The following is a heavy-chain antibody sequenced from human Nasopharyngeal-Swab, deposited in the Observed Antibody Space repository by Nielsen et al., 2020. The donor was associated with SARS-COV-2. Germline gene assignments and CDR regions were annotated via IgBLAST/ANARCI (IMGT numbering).Heavy chain of an antibody. V-gene: IGHV3-9*01. CDR1: GFPFDDYA. D-gene: IGHD6-13*01. Sequence: GGSLRLSCVASGFPFDDYAMSWVRLIPGKGLQWVAGITWSSGNIGYADSVKGRFTISRDNAGNSLFLQLDSLRPADTAVSYFPLLLSTSTWSYYFDIWGQGTMVTVSS. CDR2: ITWSSGNI. J-gene: IGHJ4*02. CDR3: PLLLSTSTWSYYFDI.